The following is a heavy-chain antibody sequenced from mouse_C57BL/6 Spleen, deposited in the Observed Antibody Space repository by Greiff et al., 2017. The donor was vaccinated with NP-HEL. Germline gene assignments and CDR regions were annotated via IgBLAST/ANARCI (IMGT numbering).Heavy chain of an antibody. CDR3: ARRGPLGDYWYFDV. Sequence: QVTLNESGPGILQSSQTLSLTCSFSGFSLSTSGMGVSWIRQPSGKGLEWLAHIYWDDDKRYNPSLKSRLTISKATSRNQVFLKITSVDTADTATYYCARRGPLGDYWYFDVWGTGTTVTVSS. CDR2: IYWDDDK. CDR1: GFSLSTSGMG. J-gene: IGHJ1*03. V-gene: IGHV8-12*01. D-gene: IGHD3-1*01.